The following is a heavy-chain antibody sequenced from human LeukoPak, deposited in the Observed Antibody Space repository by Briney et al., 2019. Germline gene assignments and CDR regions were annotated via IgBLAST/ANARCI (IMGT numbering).Heavy chain of an antibody. CDR1: GGSVSSVYYY. Sequence: SETLSLTCTVFGGSVSSVYYYWSWIRQSPGKGLEWIGYIYYSGSTNYNPSLKSRVTISVDTSKNQFSLKLSSVTAADTAVYYCARETRTYGMDVWGQGTTVTVSS. V-gene: IGHV4-61*01. J-gene: IGHJ6*02. CDR3: ARETRTYGMDV. CDR2: IYYSGST.